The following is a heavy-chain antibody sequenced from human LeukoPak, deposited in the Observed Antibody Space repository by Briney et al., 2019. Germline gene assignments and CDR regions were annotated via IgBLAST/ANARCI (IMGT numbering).Heavy chain of an antibody. J-gene: IGHJ4*02. Sequence: GPLSLSFAASGFPFISYGMHWVRQAPGKGLEWVAFIRYHGSNKYYADSVKGRFTISRDNSKNTLYLQMNSLRAEDTAVYYCAKDFKQLAYWGQGTLVTVSS. D-gene: IGHD6-6*01. V-gene: IGHV3-30*02. CDR3: AKDFKQLAY. CDR2: IRYHGSNK. CDR1: GFPFISYG.